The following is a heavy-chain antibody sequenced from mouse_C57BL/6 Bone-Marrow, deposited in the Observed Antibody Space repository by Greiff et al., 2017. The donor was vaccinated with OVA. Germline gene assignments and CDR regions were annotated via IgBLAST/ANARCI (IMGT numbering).Heavy chain of an antibody. CDR2: ISDGGSYT. J-gene: IGHJ2*01. Sequence: EVKLVESGGGLVKPGGSLKLSCAASGFTFSSYAMSWVRQTPEKRLEWVATISDGGSYTYYPDNVKGRFTIFRDNAKNNLYLQMSHLKSEDTAMYYCARDLGWDYFDYWGQGTTLTVSS. D-gene: IGHD3-3*01. CDR1: GFTFSSYA. CDR3: ARDLGWDYFDY. V-gene: IGHV5-4*01.